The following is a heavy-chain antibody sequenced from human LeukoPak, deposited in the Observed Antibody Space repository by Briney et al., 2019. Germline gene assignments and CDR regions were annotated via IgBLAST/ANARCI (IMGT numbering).Heavy chain of an antibody. D-gene: IGHD6-13*01. CDR3: ARDIPTYSSSWPIDY. J-gene: IGHJ4*02. V-gene: IGHV3-21*01. Sequence: GGSLRLSCAASGFTFSNYWMTWVRQAPRKGLEWVSSISSSSSYIYYAGSVKGRFTISRDNAKNSLYLQMNSLRAEDTAVYYCARDIPTYSSSWPIDYWGQGTLVTVSS. CDR1: GFTFSNYW. CDR2: ISSSSSYI.